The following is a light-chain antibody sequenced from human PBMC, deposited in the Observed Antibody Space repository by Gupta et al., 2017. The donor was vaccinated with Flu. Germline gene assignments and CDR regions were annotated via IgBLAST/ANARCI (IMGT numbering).Light chain of an antibody. J-gene: IGKJ4*01. V-gene: IGKV1-33*01. CDR2: DAS. CDR1: QDIANY. CDR3: QQYDNLPLT. Sequence: DIQMTQSPPSLSASVGDRVTITCQASQDIANYLNWYQQKPGKAPKVLIHDASSLKTGVPSRFSRSGSGTDFTFSISSLQPEDIATYFCQQYDNLPLTFGGGTKVEI.